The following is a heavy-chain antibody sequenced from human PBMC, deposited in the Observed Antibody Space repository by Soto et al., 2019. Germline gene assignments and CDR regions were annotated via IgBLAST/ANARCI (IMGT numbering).Heavy chain of an antibody. CDR3: ACSLPSYPPDDAFDI. J-gene: IGHJ3*02. D-gene: IGHD1-26*01. Sequence: QVQLVQSGAEVKKPGSSVKVSCKASGGTFSSYAISWVRQAPGQGLEWMGEIIPIFGTANCAQKFQGRVTITADESTSTAYMELSSLRSEDTAVYYCACSLPSYPPDDAFDIWGQGTMVTVSS. CDR1: GGTFSSYA. CDR2: IIPIFGTA. V-gene: IGHV1-69*01.